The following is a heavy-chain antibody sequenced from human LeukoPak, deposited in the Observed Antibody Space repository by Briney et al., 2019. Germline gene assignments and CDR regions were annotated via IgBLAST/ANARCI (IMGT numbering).Heavy chain of an antibody. D-gene: IGHD2-15*01. V-gene: IGHV3-48*03. CDR1: GFTFSTYE. J-gene: IGHJ4*02. CDR3: ARDLVVAAEP. Sequence: GGSLRLSGAASGFTFSTYEMNWVRRAPGKGLEWVSYISTSGTTISYADSVKGRFTISRDNAKKSLYLQMNSLRAEDTAVYYCARDLVVAAEPWGQGTLVTVSS. CDR2: ISTSGTTI.